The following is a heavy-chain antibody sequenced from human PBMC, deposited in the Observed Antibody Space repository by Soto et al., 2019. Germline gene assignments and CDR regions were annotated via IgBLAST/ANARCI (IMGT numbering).Heavy chain of an antibody. CDR3: STQTLSCTGGV. Sequence: QVQLQESGPGLVKPSETLSLTCTVSGAPITTTKWWAWVRLPPGKGLEWIGELSRGDERSSNPSLEGRFTRSLAKSNNHFSLKLTSVTAADTAIYYCSTQTLSCTGGVWGGGTAVTVSS. J-gene: IGHJ6*04. CDR1: GAPITTTKW. V-gene: IGHV4-4*02. D-gene: IGHD7-27*01. CDR2: LSRGDER.